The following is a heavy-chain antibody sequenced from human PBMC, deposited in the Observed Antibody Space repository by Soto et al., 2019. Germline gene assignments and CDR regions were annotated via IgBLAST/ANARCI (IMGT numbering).Heavy chain of an antibody. CDR1: GYAFTTYY. J-gene: IGHJ4*02. D-gene: IGHD6-13*01. CDR3: ARHMYNRSPPLKFIDY. V-gene: IGHV1-46*01. Sequence: GASVKVSCKASGYAFTTYYMHWVRQAPGQGLEWMGIINPVGGSTSYAQKFQGRVTMTRDTSTSTVYMELSSLRSEDTAVYFCARHMYNRSPPLKFIDYWGQGTQVTVSS. CDR2: INPVGGST.